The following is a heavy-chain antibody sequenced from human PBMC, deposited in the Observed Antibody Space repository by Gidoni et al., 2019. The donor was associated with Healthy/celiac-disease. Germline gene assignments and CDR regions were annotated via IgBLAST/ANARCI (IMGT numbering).Heavy chain of an antibody. CDR2: IDWDDDK. J-gene: IGHJ3*02. CDR1: GFSLSTSGMC. CDR3: ARSHSYSGSYRSDAFDI. V-gene: IGHV2-70*01. D-gene: IGHD1-26*01. Sequence: QVTLRESGPALVKPTQTLTLTFTFSGFSLSTSGMCVSWIRQPPGKALEWLALIDWDDDKYYSTSLKTRLTISKDTSKNQVVLTMTNMDPVDTATYYCARSHSYSGSYRSDAFDIWGQGTMVTVSS.